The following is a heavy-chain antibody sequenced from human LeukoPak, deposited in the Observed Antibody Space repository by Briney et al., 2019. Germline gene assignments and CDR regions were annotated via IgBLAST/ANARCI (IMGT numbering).Heavy chain of an antibody. CDR2: ITGGGDTT. J-gene: IGHJ4*02. CDR1: GFTFSSYA. V-gene: IGHV3-23*01. CDR3: AREDRYCSSTSCYNPDY. Sequence: PGGSLRLSCAASGFTFSSYAMTWVRQAPGKGLEWVSAITGGGDTTYYADSVKGRFTISRDNSKNTLYLQMNSLRAEDTAVYYCAREDRYCSSTSCYNPDYWGQGTLVTVSS. D-gene: IGHD2-2*02.